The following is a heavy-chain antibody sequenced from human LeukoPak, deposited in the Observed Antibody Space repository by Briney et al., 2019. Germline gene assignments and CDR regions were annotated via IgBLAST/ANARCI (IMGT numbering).Heavy chain of an antibody. Sequence: QPGGSRRLSCAASGFPFSSCWMHWVRQAPGKGLMWVSRINTDGSSTTYADSVKGRFTISRDNAKNTVYLQMHSLRAEDPAVYYCATGIKATQKTFDSWGQGTLVTVSS. V-gene: IGHV3-74*01. J-gene: IGHJ4*02. CDR3: ATGIKATQKTFDS. CDR1: GFPFSSCW. CDR2: INTDGSST. D-gene: IGHD1-14*01.